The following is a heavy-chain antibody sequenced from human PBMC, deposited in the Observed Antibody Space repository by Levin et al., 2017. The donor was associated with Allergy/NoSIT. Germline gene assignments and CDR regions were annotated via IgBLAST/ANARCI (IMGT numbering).Heavy chain of an antibody. Sequence: LSLTCAASGFTFSSYAMSWVRPAPGKGLEWVSAISGSGGSTYYADSVKGRFTISRDNSKNTLYLQMNSLRAEDTAVYYCAKVHRGSSDSSGYYYFDYWGQGTLVTVSS. V-gene: IGHV3-23*01. CDR3: AKVHRGSSDSSGYYYFDY. CDR2: ISGSGGST. D-gene: IGHD3-22*01. CDR1: GFTFSSYA. J-gene: IGHJ4*02.